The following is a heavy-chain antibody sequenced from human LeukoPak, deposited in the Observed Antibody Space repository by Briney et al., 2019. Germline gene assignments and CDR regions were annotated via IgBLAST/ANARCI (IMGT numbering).Heavy chain of an antibody. Sequence: GGSLRLSCAASGFTLSGYSMNWVRQAPGRGLECVSSISSSSSYIYYADSLKVRFTPSRDNAKNSLYLQMNSLRAEDTAVYYCARDSHDYGWGTYHDYWGQGTLVTVSP. D-gene: IGHD3-16*02. CDR3: ARDSHDYGWGTYHDY. V-gene: IGHV3-21*01. CDR2: ISSSSSYI. J-gene: IGHJ4*02. CDR1: GFTLSGYS.